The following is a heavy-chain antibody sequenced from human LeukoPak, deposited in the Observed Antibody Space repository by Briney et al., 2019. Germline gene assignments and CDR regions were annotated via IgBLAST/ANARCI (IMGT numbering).Heavy chain of an antibody. CDR1: GGSISSYY. CDR3: ARGHDILTGCHNWCDP. D-gene: IGHD3-9*01. CDR2: IYYSGST. Sequence: SETLSLTCTGSGGSISSYYWSWIRQPPGTGLEWIGYIYYSGSTNYNPSLKSRVTISVDTSKNQFSLKLSSVTAADTAVYYCARGHDILTGCHNWCDPWGQGTLVTVSS. J-gene: IGHJ5*02. V-gene: IGHV4-59*01.